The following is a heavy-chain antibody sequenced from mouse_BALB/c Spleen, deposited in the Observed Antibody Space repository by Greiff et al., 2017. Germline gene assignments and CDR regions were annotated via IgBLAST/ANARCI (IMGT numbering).Heavy chain of an antibody. CDR2: ISSGGSYT. V-gene: IGHV5-9-3*01. CDR1: GFTFSSYA. J-gene: IGHJ2*01. D-gene: IGHD1-2*01. CDR3: ASRAATGSYYFDY. Sequence: DVKLVESGGGLVKPGGSLKLSCAASGFTFSSYAMSWVRQTPEQRLEWVATISSGGSYTYYPDSVQGRFTISRDNAKNTLYLQMSSLRSEDTAMYYCASRAATGSYYFDYWGQGTTLTVSA.